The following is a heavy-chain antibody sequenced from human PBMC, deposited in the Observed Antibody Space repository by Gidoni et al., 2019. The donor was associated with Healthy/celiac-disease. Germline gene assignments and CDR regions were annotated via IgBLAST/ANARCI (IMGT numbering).Heavy chain of an antibody. CDR2: IKSKTDGGTT. CDR1: GFTFSNAW. J-gene: IGHJ4*02. Sequence: EVQLVESGGGLVKPGGSLRLSCAASGFTFSNAWLSWVRQAPGKGLEWVGRIKSKTDGGTTDYAAPVKGRFTISRDDSKNTLYLQMNSLKTEDTAVYYCTTDPLQLLWFGGSLFDYWGQGTLVTVSS. D-gene: IGHD3-10*01. CDR3: TTDPLQLLWFGGSLFDY. V-gene: IGHV3-15*01.